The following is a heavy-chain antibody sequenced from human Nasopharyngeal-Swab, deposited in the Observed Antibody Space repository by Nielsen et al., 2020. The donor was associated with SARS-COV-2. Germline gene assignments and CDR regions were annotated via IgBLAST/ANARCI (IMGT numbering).Heavy chain of an antibody. Sequence: ASVKVSCKASGYSFINNDINWVRQATGQGLEWVGWMNPKTGNTGYAQKFQGRATMTSDTTIGTSFLELNSLRSDDTAVYYCARGSAYFDFWRVYYTGWFDTWGQGTSVTVSS. V-gene: IGHV1-8*01. CDR3: ARGSAYFDFWRVYYTGWFDT. J-gene: IGHJ5*02. D-gene: IGHD3-3*01. CDR2: MNPKTGNT. CDR1: GYSFINND.